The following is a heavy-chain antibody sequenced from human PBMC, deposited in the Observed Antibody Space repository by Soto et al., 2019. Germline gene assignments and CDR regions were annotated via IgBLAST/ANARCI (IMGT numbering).Heavy chain of an antibody. Sequence: PGGSLRLSCAASGFTFSDYYMSWTRQAPGKGLEWVSYISNSGSYTNYADSAKGRFTISRDNAKNSLYLQMNSLRAEDTAVYYCARGVYYYDSSGYLGYWGQGTLVTVSS. J-gene: IGHJ4*02. CDR3: ARGVYYYDSSGYLGY. CDR1: GFTFSDYY. V-gene: IGHV3-11*05. D-gene: IGHD3-22*01. CDR2: ISNSGSYT.